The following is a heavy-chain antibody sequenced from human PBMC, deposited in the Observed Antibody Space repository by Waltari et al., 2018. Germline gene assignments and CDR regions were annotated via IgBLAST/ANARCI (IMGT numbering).Heavy chain of an antibody. CDR2: ISGSGTTI. V-gene: IGHV3-48*03. Sequence: EVQLVESGGGLVQPGGSLRLSGAASGFNFSSYGMNWVRQAPGKGLEWISYISGSGTTIYYADSVKGRFTISRDDAENSLYLQMNSLRAEDTALYYCARRFDSWGQGTRVTVSS. CDR1: GFNFSSYG. CDR3: ARRFDS. J-gene: IGHJ4*02.